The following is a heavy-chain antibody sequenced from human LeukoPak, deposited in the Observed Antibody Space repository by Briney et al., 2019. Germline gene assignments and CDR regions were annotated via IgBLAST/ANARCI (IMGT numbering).Heavy chain of an antibody. CDR1: GGSLSSYY. CDR3: ARGSETGYPY. Sequence: SETLSLTCTVSGGSLSSYYWSWIRQPAGKGLEWIGRIYSSGSTNYNPSLKSRVTISVDKSKNQFSLKLTSVTAADTAVYYCARGSETGYPYWGQGTLVTVSS. D-gene: IGHD5-12*01. V-gene: IGHV4-4*07. J-gene: IGHJ4*02. CDR2: IYSSGST.